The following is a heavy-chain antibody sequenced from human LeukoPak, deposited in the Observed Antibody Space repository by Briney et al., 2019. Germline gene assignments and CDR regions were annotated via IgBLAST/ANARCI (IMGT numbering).Heavy chain of an antibody. Sequence: SENLSLTCTVSGGSISSYYWSWIRQPAGKGLEWIGRIYTSGSTNYNPSLKSRVTMSVDTSKNQFSLKLSSVTAADTAVYYCARLYSSSWYFDYWGQGTLVTVSS. D-gene: IGHD6-13*01. J-gene: IGHJ4*02. CDR3: ARLYSSSWYFDY. CDR2: IYTSGST. CDR1: GGSISSYY. V-gene: IGHV4-4*07.